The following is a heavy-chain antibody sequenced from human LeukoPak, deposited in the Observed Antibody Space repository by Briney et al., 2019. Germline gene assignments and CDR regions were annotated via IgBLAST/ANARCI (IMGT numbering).Heavy chain of an antibody. CDR3: ARAPEWELGFYP. CDR1: GGSISSGSYY. CDR2: IYTSGST. Sequence: SETLSLTCTVSGGSISSGSYYWSWIRQPAGKGLEWIGRIYTSGSTNYNPSLKSRVTISVDTSKNQFSLKLSSVTAADTAVYYCARAPEWELGFYPWGQGTLVTVSS. D-gene: IGHD1-26*01. J-gene: IGHJ5*02. V-gene: IGHV4-61*02.